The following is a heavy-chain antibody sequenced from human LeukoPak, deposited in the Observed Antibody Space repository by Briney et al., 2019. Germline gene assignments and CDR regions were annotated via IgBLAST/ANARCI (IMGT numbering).Heavy chain of an antibody. CDR1: GFTFDDYA. D-gene: IGHD4-23*01. J-gene: IGHJ1*01. V-gene: IGHV3-9*01. CDR3: AKDRYGGSSGYFQH. Sequence: PGRSLRLSCAASGFTFDDYAMHWVRQAPGKGLELVSGISWNSGSIGYADSVKGRFTISRDNAKNSLYLQMNSLRAEDTALYYCAKDRYGGSSGYFQHWGQGTLVTVSS. CDR2: ISWNSGSI.